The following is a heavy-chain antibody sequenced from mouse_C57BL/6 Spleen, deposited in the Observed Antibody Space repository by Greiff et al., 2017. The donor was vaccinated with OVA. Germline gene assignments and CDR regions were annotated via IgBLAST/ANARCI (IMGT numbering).Heavy chain of an antibody. CDR1: GYAFSSSW. V-gene: IGHV1-82*01. D-gene: IGHD2-1*01. CDR3: AREGVYGNYEGWFAY. Sequence: QVQLKESGPELVKPGASVKISCKASGYAFSSSWMNWVKQRPGKGLEWIGRIYPGDGDTNYNGKFKGKATLTADKSSSTAYMQLSSLTSEDSAVYFCAREGVYGNYEGWFAYWGQGTLVTVSA. CDR2: IYPGDGDT. J-gene: IGHJ3*01.